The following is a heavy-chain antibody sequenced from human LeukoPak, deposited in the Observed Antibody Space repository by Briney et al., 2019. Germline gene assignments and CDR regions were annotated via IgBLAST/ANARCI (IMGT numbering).Heavy chain of an antibody. Sequence: KPSETLSLTCTVSGGSISSYYWSWIRQPPGKGLEWIGYIYYSGSTNYNLSLKSRVTISVDTSKNQFSLKLSSVTAADTAVYYCARGSHYYDSSGYAPSFAFDIWGQGTMVTVSS. V-gene: IGHV4-59*01. CDR3: ARGSHYYDSSGYAPSFAFDI. D-gene: IGHD3-22*01. J-gene: IGHJ3*02. CDR2: IYYSGST. CDR1: GGSISSYY.